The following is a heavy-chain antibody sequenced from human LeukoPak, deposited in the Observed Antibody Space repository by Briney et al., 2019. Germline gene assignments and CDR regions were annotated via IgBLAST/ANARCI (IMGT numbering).Heavy chain of an antibody. CDR1: GFTFSTFA. Sequence: QPGGSLRLSCVASGFTFSTFAMSWVRQAPGKGLEWVAVIWYDGSNKYYADSVKGRFTISRDNSKNTLYLQMNSLRAEDTAVYYCARDLYYDSSGPLGYWGQGTLVTVSS. D-gene: IGHD3-22*01. J-gene: IGHJ4*02. CDR3: ARDLYYDSSGPLGY. CDR2: IWYDGSNK. V-gene: IGHV3-33*08.